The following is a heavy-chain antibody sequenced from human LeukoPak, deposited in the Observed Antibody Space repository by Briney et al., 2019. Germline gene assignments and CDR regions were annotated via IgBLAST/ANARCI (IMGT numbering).Heavy chain of an antibody. D-gene: IGHD3-10*01. J-gene: IGHJ5*02. CDR2: IKQDGSEK. CDR1: GFTFSSYW. CDR3: AKDRLYYGSGINNWFDP. Sequence: GGSLRLSCAASGFTFSSYWMSWVRQAPGKGLEWVANIKQDGSEKYYVDSVKGRFTISRDNAKNSLYLQMDSLRAEDTAVYYCAKDRLYYGSGINNWFDPWGQGTLVTVSS. V-gene: IGHV3-7*01.